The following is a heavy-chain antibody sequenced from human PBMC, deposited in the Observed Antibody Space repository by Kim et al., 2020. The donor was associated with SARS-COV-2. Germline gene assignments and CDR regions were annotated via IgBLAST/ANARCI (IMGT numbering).Heavy chain of an antibody. CDR1: GFTFSSYS. CDR2: ISSSSTYI. Sequence: GGSLRLSCAASGFTFSSYSMNWVRQAPGKGLEWVSFISSSSTYIYYADLVKGRFTISRDNAKNSLYLQMNSLRAEDTAVYYCARRLHLCGGLDYWGQGTRVTVSS. D-gene: IGHD6-25*01. CDR3: ARRLHLCGGLDY. V-gene: IGHV3-21*01. J-gene: IGHJ4*02.